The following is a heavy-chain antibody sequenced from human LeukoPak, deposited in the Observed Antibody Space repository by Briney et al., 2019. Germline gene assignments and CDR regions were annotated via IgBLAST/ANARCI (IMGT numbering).Heavy chain of an antibody. Sequence: SETLSLTCAVYGGSFGGYYWSWIRQPPGKGLEWIGEINHSGSTNYNPSLKSRVTISVDTSKNQFSLKLSSVTAADTAVYYCARGLGGPFDYWGQGTLVTVSS. D-gene: IGHD3-10*01. CDR2: INHSGST. J-gene: IGHJ4*02. V-gene: IGHV4-34*01. CDR3: ARGLGGPFDY. CDR1: GGSFGGYY.